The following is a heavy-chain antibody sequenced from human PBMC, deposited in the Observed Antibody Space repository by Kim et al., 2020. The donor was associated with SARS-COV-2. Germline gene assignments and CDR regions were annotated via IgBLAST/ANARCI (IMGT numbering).Heavy chain of an antibody. Sequence: PSLRSRVTISVDTPKNQFSLKLSSVTAADTAVYYCARHVGFGGSSSPFDYWGQGTLVTVSS. CDR3: ARHVGFGGSSSPFDY. V-gene: IGHV4-59*08. D-gene: IGHD6-6*01. J-gene: IGHJ4*02.